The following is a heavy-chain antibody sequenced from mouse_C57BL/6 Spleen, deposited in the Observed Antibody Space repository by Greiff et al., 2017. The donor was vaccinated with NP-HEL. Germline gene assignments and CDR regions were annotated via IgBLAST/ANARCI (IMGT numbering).Heavy chain of an antibody. V-gene: IGHV5-6*01. Sequence: EVHLVESGGDLVKPGGSLKLSCAASGFTFSSYGMSWVRQTPDKRLEWVATISSGGSYPYYPDSVKGRFTISRDNAKNTLYLQMSSLKSEDTAMYYCARQGDYGSSRGYFDDWGQGTTLTVSS. D-gene: IGHD1-1*01. CDR1: GFTFSSYG. CDR3: ARQGDYGSSRGYFDD. CDR2: ISSGGSYP. J-gene: IGHJ2*01.